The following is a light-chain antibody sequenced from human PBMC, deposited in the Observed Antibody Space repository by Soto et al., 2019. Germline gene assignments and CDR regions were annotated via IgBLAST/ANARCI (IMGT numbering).Light chain of an antibody. CDR1: SSDFGTYNL. CDR2: EGT. J-gene: IGLJ1*01. Sequence: QSALTQPASLSGSPGQSITISCTGTSSDFGTYNLVSWFQHHPAKAPKLMIYEGTKRPSGVSDRFSGSRSGNTASLTISGLQAEDEADYYCYSYAGSNVYVFGTGTKLTVL. V-gene: IGLV2-23*01. CDR3: YSYAGSNVYV.